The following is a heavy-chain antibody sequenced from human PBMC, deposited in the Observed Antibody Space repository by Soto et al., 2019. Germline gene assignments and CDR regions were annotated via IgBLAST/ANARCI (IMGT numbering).Heavy chain of an antibody. CDR3: ARSSHKESWFDP. V-gene: IGHV4-4*07. CDR2: IHASGNT. D-gene: IGHD6-19*01. CDR1: GGSLNNFY. J-gene: IGHJ5*02. Sequence: SETLSLTCSVSGGSLNNFYWNWIRQTAGKGLEWIGCIHASGNTNYNPSLKSRATLSVDTSKNQFSLKVRSVTAADTAVYYCARSSHKESWFDPWGQGTLVTVSS.